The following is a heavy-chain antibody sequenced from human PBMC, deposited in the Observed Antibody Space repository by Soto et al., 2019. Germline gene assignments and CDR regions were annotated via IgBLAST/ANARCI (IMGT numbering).Heavy chain of an antibody. CDR3: AREGSPSY. J-gene: IGHJ4*02. Sequence: GGSLRLSCAASGFTFSSYEINWVRQAPGKGLEWISYISSSGTTTYYADSVKGRFTISRDNAKNSLYLQMNSLRAEDTAVYYCAREGSPSYCGQGTLVTVSS. CDR2: ISSSGTTT. CDR1: GFTFSSYE. V-gene: IGHV3-48*03.